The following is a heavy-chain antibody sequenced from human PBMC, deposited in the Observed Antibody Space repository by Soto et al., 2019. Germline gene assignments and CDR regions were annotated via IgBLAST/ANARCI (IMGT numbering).Heavy chain of an antibody. CDR1: GFTFSSYG. CDR2: IWYDGFIK. Sequence: QPGRSLRLSCATSGFTFSSYGMHWVRQPPGKGLEWVAIIWYDGFIKYYADSVKGRFTISRDNSKDTLYLQMDSLRAEDTAVYYCARGTGYNYGRQHWGQGTLVTVSS. D-gene: IGHD5-18*01. V-gene: IGHV3-33*03. J-gene: IGHJ1*01. CDR3: ARGTGYNYGRQH.